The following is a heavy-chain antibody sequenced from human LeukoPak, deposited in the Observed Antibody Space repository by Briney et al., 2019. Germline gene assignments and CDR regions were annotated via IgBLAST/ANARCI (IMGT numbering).Heavy chain of an antibody. CDR2: INPNSGGT. Sequence: ASVKVSCKASGYTFTNYGISWVRQAPGQGLEWMGWINPNSGGTNYAQKFQGRVTMTRDTSISTAYMELSRLRSDDTAVYYCARDRGIAAAGCFDYWGQGTLVTVSS. D-gene: IGHD6-13*01. V-gene: IGHV1-2*02. CDR3: ARDRGIAAAGCFDY. CDR1: GYTFTNYG. J-gene: IGHJ4*02.